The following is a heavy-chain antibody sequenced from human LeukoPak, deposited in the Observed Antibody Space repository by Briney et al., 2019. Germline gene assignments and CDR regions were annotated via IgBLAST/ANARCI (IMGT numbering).Heavy chain of an antibody. CDR3: ARGNGGRYYNDAFDI. V-gene: IGHV4-34*01. CDR2: INHSGST. Sequence: PSETLSLTCAVYGGSFSGYYGSWIRQPPGKGLEWIGEINHSGSTNYNPSLKSRVTMSVDTSKNQFSLKLSSVTAADTAVYYCARGNGGRYYNDAFDIWGQGTMVTVSS. J-gene: IGHJ3*02. D-gene: IGHD1-26*01. CDR1: GGSFSGYY.